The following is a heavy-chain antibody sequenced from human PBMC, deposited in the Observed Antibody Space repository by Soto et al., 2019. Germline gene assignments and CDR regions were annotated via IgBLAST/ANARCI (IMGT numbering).Heavy chain of an antibody. CDR3: ASGYGMDV. V-gene: IGHV4-39*01. CDR1: GGSISSSSYY. Sequence: SETLSLTCTVSGGSISSSSYYWGWIRQPPGKGLEWIGSIYYSGSTYYNPSLKSRVTISVDTSKNQFSLKLSSVTAADTAVYYCASGYGMDVWGQGTTVTVSS. J-gene: IGHJ6*02. CDR2: IYYSGST.